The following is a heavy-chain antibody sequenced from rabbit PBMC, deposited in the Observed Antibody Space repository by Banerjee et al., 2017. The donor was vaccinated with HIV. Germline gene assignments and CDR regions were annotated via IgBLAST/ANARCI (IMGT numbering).Heavy chain of an antibody. D-gene: IGHD1-1*01. CDR1: GIDFSSYG. CDR3: ASYASSSGYPYYFNW. Sequence: QEQLVESGGGLVTLGGSLKLSCKASGIDFSSYGISWVRQAPGKGLEYIGYIYPDYGSTDYASWVNGRFTISLDNAQNTVFLQMTSLTAADTATYFCASYASSSGYPYYFNWWGPGTLVTVS. CDR2: IYPDYGST. V-gene: IGHV1S47*01. J-gene: IGHJ4*01.